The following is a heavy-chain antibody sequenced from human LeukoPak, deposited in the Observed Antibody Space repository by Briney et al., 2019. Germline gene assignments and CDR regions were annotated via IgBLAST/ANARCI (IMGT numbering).Heavy chain of an antibody. CDR1: AFTFSNYA. CDR2: IGGRGGGT. Sequence: PGASLRLSCAASAFTFSNYAMSWVRQAPGKGLEWVSAIGGRGGGTYYADSVKGRFTVSRDDSKNTLYLQMNSLRAEDTAVYYCAKWGDDDILTGYYDSDYWGQGTLVTVSS. D-gene: IGHD3-9*01. CDR3: AKWGDDDILTGYYDSDY. J-gene: IGHJ4*02. V-gene: IGHV3-23*01.